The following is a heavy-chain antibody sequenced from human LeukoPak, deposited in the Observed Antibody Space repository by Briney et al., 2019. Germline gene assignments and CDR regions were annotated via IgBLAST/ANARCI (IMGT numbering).Heavy chain of an antibody. Sequence: SGPTLVKPTQTLTLTCTFSGFSPSTSGMGVGWIRQPPGKALERLALIYWNDDKPYSPSLKSRLTLTKDTSKNQVVLKLTNVDPEDTAIYYCAHTRGRSGYYFDFDFWGQGTLVTVSS. CDR1: GFSPSTSGMG. CDR2: IYWNDDK. D-gene: IGHD3-22*01. J-gene: IGHJ4*02. CDR3: AHTRGRSGYYFDFDF. V-gene: IGHV2-5*01.